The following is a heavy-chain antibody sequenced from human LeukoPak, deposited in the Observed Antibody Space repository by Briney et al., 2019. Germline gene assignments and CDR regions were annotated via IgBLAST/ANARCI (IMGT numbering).Heavy chain of an antibody. V-gene: IGHV3-23*01. CDR1: GFTFSSYE. CDR2: ISGSGGST. CDR3: AKGFYCSSSTCLDY. D-gene: IGHD2-2*01. Sequence: GGSLRLSCAASGFTFSSYEMNWVRQAPGKGLEWVSAISGSGGSTYYADSVKGRFTISRDNSKNTLYLQMNSLRAEDTAVYYCAKGFYCSSSTCLDYWGQGTLVTVSS. J-gene: IGHJ4*02.